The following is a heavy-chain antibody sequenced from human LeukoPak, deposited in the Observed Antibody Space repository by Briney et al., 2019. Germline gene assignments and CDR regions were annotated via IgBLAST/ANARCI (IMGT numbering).Heavy chain of an antibody. D-gene: IGHD3-3*01. V-gene: IGHV3-30-3*01. J-gene: IGHJ5*02. CDR2: ISYDGSNK. Sequence: GGSLRLSCAASGFTFSSYAMHWVRQAPGKGLEWVAVISYDGSNKYYADSVKGRFTISRDNSKNTLYLQMNSLRAEDTAVYYCAVPITIFGVPYHWGQGALVTVSS. CDR3: AVPITIFGVPYH. CDR1: GFTFSSYA.